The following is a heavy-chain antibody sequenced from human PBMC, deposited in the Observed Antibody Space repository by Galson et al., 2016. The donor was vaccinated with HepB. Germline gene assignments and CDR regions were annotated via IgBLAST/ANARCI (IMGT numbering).Heavy chain of an antibody. CDR1: GFSFSSYW. CDR3: ARGHFGMDV. Sequence: SLRLSCAASGFSFSSYWMSWVRQALGKGLEWVAYIREDGGDKNYVDPVKGRFPVPRDNAKNSLYLQMNSLRAEDTAIYYCARGHFGMDVWGQGTTVTVSS. V-gene: IGHV3-7*03. CDR2: IREDGGDK. J-gene: IGHJ6*02.